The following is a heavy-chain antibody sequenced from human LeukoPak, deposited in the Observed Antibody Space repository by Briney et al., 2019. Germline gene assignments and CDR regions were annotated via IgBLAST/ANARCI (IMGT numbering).Heavy chain of an antibody. CDR2: IYTRGST. CDR3: ARVTGAGILYYYYYMDV. Sequence: SETLSLTCTVSGGSISSYYWSWIRQPAGKGLEWIGRIYTRGSTNYNPSLKSRVTISVDTSKNQFSLKLSSVTAADTAVYYCARVTGAGILYYYYYMDVWGKGTTVTVSS. D-gene: IGHD2-15*01. V-gene: IGHV4-4*07. J-gene: IGHJ6*03. CDR1: GGSISSYY.